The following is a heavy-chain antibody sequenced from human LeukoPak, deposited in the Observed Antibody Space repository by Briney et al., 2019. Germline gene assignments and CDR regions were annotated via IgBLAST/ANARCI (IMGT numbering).Heavy chain of an antibody. Sequence: SETLSLTCTVSGDSISRYYWSWIRQPPGKGLEWIGYIYYSGSTNYNPSLKSRVTISVDTSKNQFSLKLTSVTAADTAVYHCGRYRSAGTEGIGIDYWGQGILVTVSS. V-gene: IGHV4-59*01. CDR2: IYYSGST. J-gene: IGHJ4*02. CDR3: GRYRSAGTEGIGIDY. D-gene: IGHD1-7*01. CDR1: GDSISRYY.